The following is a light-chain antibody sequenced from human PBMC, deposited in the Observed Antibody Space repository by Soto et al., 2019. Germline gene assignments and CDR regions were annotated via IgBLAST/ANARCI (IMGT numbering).Light chain of an antibody. CDR3: QQSYSTLFT. V-gene: IGKV1-39*01. CDR1: QSISSY. Sequence: DIHMTQSPSSLSASVGYRVTIICRASQSISSYVNWYQQKQGAPPRLLIYDASILQSGVPSRFSGSGYGTDFNLTISSLQTEDFATYYCQQSYSTLFTFGPGTKVDIK. J-gene: IGKJ3*01. CDR2: DAS.